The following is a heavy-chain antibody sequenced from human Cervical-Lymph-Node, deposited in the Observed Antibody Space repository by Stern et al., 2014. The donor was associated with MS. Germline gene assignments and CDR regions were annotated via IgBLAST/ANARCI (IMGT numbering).Heavy chain of an antibody. CDR3: ARASWFAELTFDY. D-gene: IGHD3-10*01. CDR1: GGSISSGDQY. Sequence: QVQLVQSGPGLVKPSQTLSLTCTASGGSISSGDQYWSWIRQPPGKGLEWIGYIHYSGSTFYSPSLKSRLTISVDTSKNQFSLKLNSVTAADTAVYFCARASWFAELTFDYWGQGTLATVSS. V-gene: IGHV4-30-4*01. J-gene: IGHJ4*02. CDR2: IHYSGST.